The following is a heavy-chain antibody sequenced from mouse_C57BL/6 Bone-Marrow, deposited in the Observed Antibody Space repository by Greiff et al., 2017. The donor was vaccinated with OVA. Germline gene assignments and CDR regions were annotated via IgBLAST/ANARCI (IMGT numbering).Heavy chain of an antibody. D-gene: IGHD1-1*01. CDR3: ARHEKGDYYGSSYDAMDY. CDR1: GYTFTEYT. CDR2: FYPGSGSI. Sequence: VQLQQSGAELVKPGASVKLSCKASGYTFTEYTIHWVKQRSGQGLEWIGWFYPGSGSIKYNEKFKDKATLTADKSSSTVYMELSRLTSEDSAVYFCARHEKGDYYGSSYDAMDYWGQGTSVTVSS. J-gene: IGHJ4*01. V-gene: IGHV1-62-2*01.